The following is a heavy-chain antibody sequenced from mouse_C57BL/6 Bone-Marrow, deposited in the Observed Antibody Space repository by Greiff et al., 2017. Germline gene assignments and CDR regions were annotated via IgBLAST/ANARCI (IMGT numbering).Heavy chain of an antibody. CDR2: IDPEDGAT. CDR1: GFNIKDYY. CDR3: TRSLIYYGTDY. J-gene: IGHJ2*01. Sequence: VQLKQSGAELVKPGASVKLSCTASGFNIKDYYIHWVKQRTEQGLEWIGRIDPEDGATKYDPKFQDKATITADTSSNTAYMQHSSLTSEDTAVYYGTRSLIYYGTDYWGQGTALTVSS. D-gene: IGHD1-1*01. V-gene: IGHV14-2*01.